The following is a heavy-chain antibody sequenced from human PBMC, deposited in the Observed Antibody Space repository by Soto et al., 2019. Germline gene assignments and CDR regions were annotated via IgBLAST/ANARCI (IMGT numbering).Heavy chain of an antibody. Sequence: EAQLVESGGGLVQPGGSLRLSCAASGINVSRNYLTWVRQAPGKGLEWVSLIYSGGSTTYADSVRGRFTISRDDPNDTPYLQMNSLRTEDTAVYYCAKGGWGYWYFDLWGRGALVTVSS. J-gene: IGHJ2*01. D-gene: IGHD3-16*01. CDR1: GINVSRNY. CDR2: IYSGGST. CDR3: AKGGWGYWYFDL. V-gene: IGHV3-66*01.